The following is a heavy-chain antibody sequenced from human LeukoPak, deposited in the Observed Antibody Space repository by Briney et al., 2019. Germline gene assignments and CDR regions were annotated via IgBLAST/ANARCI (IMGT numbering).Heavy chain of an antibody. CDR2: INDDGRYT. Sequence: GGSLRLSCAASGFTFSGYWMHWVRQVPGKGLVWVSRINDDGRYTVYADSVKGRFTISRDNAKNTLYLQMSSLRAEDTAVYYCAREILAPGKTLDYWGQGALVTVSS. J-gene: IGHJ4*02. CDR3: AREILAPGKTLDY. V-gene: IGHV3-74*01. CDR1: GFTFSGYW.